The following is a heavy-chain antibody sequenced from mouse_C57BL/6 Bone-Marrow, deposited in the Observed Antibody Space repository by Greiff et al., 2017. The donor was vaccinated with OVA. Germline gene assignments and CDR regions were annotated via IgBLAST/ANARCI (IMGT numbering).Heavy chain of an antibody. CDR1: GFTFSDYG. Sequence: EVKLVESGGGLVQPGGSLKLSCAASGFTFSDYGMAWVRQAPRKGPEWVAFISNLAYSIYYADTVTGRFPISRENAKNTLYLEMSSLRSEDTAMYYCARTITTVVATKAMDYWGQGTSVTVSS. V-gene: IGHV5-15*01. J-gene: IGHJ4*01. CDR3: ARTITTVVATKAMDY. D-gene: IGHD1-1*01. CDR2: ISNLAYSI.